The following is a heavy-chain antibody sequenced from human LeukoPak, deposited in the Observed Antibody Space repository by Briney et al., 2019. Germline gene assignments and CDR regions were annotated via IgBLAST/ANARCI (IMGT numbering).Heavy chain of an antibody. CDR3: ARGVLDSYYYYGMDV. CDR2: IYHSGST. CDR1: GGSISSGGYS. V-gene: IGHV4-30-2*01. J-gene: IGHJ6*02. D-gene: IGHD3/OR15-3a*01. Sequence: PSETLSLTCAVYGGSISSGGYSWSWIRQPPGKGLEWIGYIYHSGSTYYNPSLKSRVTISVDRSKNQFSLKLSSVTAADTAVYYCARGVLDSYYYYGMDVWGQGTTVTVSS.